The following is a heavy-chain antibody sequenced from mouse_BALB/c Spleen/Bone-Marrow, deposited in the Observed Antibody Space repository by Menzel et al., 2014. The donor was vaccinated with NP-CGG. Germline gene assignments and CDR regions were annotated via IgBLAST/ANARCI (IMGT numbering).Heavy chain of an antibody. Sequence: VHVKHSGSVLVRPGASVKLSCTASGYTLTSSWMHWAKQRPGQGLEWIGEIHPNIGNINYNEKSKRKARLTVDTYSSTAYVDLRILTSEDSDIDYCAREKNYGNFLWYFDVWGPGTTVTVSS. J-gene: IGHJ1*01. CDR2: IHPNIGNI. CDR1: GYTLTSSW. CDR3: AREKNYGNFLWYFDV. V-gene: IGHV1S130*01. D-gene: IGHD2-1*01.